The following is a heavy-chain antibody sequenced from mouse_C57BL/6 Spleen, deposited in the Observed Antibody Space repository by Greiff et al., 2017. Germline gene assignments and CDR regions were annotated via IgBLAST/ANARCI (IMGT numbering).Heavy chain of an antibody. CDR3: ARDHLPYAMDY. V-gene: IGHV7-1*01. CDR2: SRNKANDYTT. J-gene: IGHJ4*01. D-gene: IGHD5-1*01. CDR1: GFTFSDFY. Sequence: EVKLVESGGGLVQSVRSLRLSCATSGFTFSDFYMEWVRQAPGKGLEWIAASRNKANDYTTEYSASVKGRFIVSRDTSQSILYLQMNALRAEDTAIYYCARDHLPYAMDYWGQGTSVTVSS.